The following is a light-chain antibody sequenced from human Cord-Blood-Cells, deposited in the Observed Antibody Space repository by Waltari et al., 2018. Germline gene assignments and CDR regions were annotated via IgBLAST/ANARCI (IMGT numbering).Light chain of an antibody. CDR1: QSVSSSY. Sequence: IVLTQSPGTTSLSPGERATLSCRASQSVSSSYLAWYQQKPGQAPRLHIYGASSRATGIPDRFSGSGSGTDFTLTISRLEPEDCAVYYCQQYGSSPLTFGGGTKVEIK. J-gene: IGKJ4*01. CDR3: QQYGSSPLT. CDR2: GAS. V-gene: IGKV3-20*01.